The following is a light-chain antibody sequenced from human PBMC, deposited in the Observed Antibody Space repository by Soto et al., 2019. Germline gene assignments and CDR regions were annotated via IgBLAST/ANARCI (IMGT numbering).Light chain of an antibody. CDR1: NIGSKS. V-gene: IGLV3-21*04. J-gene: IGLJ1*01. Sequence: ELTQPPSVSVAPGKTARITCGGNNIGSKSVHWYQQKPGQAPVLVIYYDSDRPSGIPERFSGSNSGNTATLTISRVEAGDEADYYCQVWDSSSDRGVFGTGTKVTVL. CDR2: YDS. CDR3: QVWDSSSDRGV.